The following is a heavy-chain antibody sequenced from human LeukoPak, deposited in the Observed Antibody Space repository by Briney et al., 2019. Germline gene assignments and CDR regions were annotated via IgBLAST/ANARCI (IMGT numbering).Heavy chain of an antibody. V-gene: IGHV3-23*01. CDR2: INASGGST. Sequence: GGSLRLSCAASGFTFSGYAMNWVRQAPGKGLEWVSSINASGGSTYYADSVKGRFTISRDNAKNSLYPQMNSLRAEDTAVYYCARDLMGIAYRGAFYYWGQGTLVTVSS. D-gene: IGHD6-13*01. CDR1: GFTFSGYA. J-gene: IGHJ4*02. CDR3: ARDLMGIAYRGAFYY.